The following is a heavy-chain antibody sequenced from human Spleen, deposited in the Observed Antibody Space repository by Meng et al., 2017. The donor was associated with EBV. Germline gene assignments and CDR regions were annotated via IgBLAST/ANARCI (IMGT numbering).Heavy chain of an antibody. CDR1: GFSLSTDGVA. CDR3: AHKREKLLYYFDS. J-gene: IGHJ4*02. V-gene: IGHV2-5*02. Sequence: QITLKESGPSLVKPTQPVTLTCTFSGFSLSTDGVAVGWIRQPPGKALEWLAVIYWDDDRRYNPSLKSRLTITKDTSKNQVVLTMANLDPVDTATYYCAHKREKLLYYFDSWGPGTLVTVSS. D-gene: IGHD3-10*01. CDR2: IYWDDDR.